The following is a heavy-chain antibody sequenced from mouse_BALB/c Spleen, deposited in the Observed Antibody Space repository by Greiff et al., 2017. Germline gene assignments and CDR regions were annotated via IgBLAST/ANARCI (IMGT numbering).Heavy chain of an antibody. CDR2: ISYSGST. D-gene: IGHD2-14*01. CDR3: AREDYYRSAMDY. Sequence: EVQLQESGPGLVKPSQSLSLTCTVTGYSITSDYAWNWIRQFPGNKLEWMGYISYSGSTSYNSSLKSRISITRDTSKNRFFLQLNSVTTEDTATYYCAREDYYRSAMDYWGQGTSVTVSS. J-gene: IGHJ4*01. V-gene: IGHV3-2*02. CDR1: GYSITSDYA.